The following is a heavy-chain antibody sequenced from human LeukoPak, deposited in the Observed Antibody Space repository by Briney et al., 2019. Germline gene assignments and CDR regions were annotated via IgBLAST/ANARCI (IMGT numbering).Heavy chain of an antibody. V-gene: IGHV3-23*01. D-gene: IGHD2-2*01. Sequence: RGGCLSLSRAASGHPFRRYALWWAPQAPGRGLEWVSAIRGRGGRTFYADSVGGRFTISRDNSKNTLYLRMNSPRAEDAAVYYCAKDAFSSTSFPVWFAPWGQGTPVTVSS. CDR3: AKDAFSSTSFPVWFAP. CDR1: GHPFRRYA. CDR2: IRGRGGRT. J-gene: IGHJ5*02.